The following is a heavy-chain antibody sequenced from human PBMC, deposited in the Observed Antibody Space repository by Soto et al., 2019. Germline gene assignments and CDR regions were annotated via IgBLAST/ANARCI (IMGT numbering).Heavy chain of an antibody. J-gene: IGHJ6*02. CDR1: GYTFTGYY. D-gene: IGHD2-8*01. CDR3: ARGYCTNGVCPYGMDV. V-gene: IGHV1-2*04. Sequence: ASVKVSCKASGYTFTGYYIHWVRQAPGQGLEWMGWINPNSGGTNYAQKFQGWVTMTRDTSISTAYMELSRLRSDDTAVYYCARGYCTNGVCPYGMDVWGQGTTVTVSS. CDR2: INPNSGGT.